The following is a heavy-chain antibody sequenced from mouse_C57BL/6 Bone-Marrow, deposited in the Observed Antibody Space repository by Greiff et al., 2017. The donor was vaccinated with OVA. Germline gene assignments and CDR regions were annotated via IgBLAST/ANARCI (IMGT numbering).Heavy chain of an antibody. CDR3: AILYDYDGVAY. J-gene: IGHJ3*01. CDR2: IHPSDSDT. D-gene: IGHD2-4*01. Sequence: QVQLQQPGAELVKPGASVKVSCKASGYTFTSYWMHWVKQRPGQGLEWIGRIHPSDSDTNYNQKFKGKATLTVDKSSSTAYMQLSSLTSEDSAVYYCAILYDYDGVAYWGQGTLVTVSA. V-gene: IGHV1-74*01. CDR1: GYTFTSYW.